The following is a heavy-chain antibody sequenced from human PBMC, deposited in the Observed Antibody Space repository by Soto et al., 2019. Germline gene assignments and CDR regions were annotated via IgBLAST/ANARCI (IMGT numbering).Heavy chain of an antibody. CDR1: GFTVSSNY. V-gene: IGHV3-66*01. CDR3: ARDLSSSSELGYYYYYYMDV. Sequence: GGSLRLSCAASGFTVSSNYMSWVRQAPGKGLEWVSVIYSGGSTYYADSVKGRFTISRDNSKNTLYLQMNSLRAEDTAVYYCARDLSSSSELGYYYYYYMDVWGKGTTVTVSS. J-gene: IGHJ6*03. CDR2: IYSGGST. D-gene: IGHD6-6*01.